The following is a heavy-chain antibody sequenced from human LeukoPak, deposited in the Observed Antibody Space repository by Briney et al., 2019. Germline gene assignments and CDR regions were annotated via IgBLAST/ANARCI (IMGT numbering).Heavy chain of an antibody. D-gene: IGHD3-22*01. CDR1: DGSLYSYY. J-gene: IGHJ1*01. Sequence: QPSETLSLTCTVSDGSLYSYYWSRIRQPPGKGLEWIAYMYYTGSTNYNPSLKSRVIISLDTSKNQFSLKLSSVTAADTAVYFCASPRGDDSGGYYTWYFHHWGQGILVTVSS. V-gene: IGHV4-59*08. CDR3: ASPRGDDSGGYYTWYFHH. CDR2: MYYTGST.